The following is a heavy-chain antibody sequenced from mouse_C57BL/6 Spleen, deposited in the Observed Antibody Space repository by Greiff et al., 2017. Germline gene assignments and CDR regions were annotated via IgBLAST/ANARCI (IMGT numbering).Heavy chain of an antibody. CDR3: ARSAWYFDV. Sequence: VQLQQPGAELVMPGASVKMSCKASGYTFTSYWMHWVKQRPGQGLEWIGEIDPSDSYTNYNQKFKGKSTLTVDKSSSTAYMQLSSLTSEDSAVYYCARSAWYFDVWGTGTTVTVSS. J-gene: IGHJ1*03. CDR1: GYTFTSYW. V-gene: IGHV1-69*01. CDR2: IDPSDSYT.